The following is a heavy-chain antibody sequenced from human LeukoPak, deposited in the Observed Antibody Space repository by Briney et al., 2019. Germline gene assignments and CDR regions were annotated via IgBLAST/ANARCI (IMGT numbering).Heavy chain of an antibody. J-gene: IGHJ4*02. V-gene: IGHV3-33*01. Sequence: GRSLSLSCAASGFTFRNFAMHWVRQAPDKGLEWVAVIWYNGNTKFYADSVEGRFTISRDNSKDTLFLQMNSLRAEDTAVYYCVRNSYDSSGYYDYWGQGTLVTVSS. CDR2: IWYNGNTK. CDR1: GFTFRNFA. CDR3: VRNSYDSSGYYDY. D-gene: IGHD3-22*01.